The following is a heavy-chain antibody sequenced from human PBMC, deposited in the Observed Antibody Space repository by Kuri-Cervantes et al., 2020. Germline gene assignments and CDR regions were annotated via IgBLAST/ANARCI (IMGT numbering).Heavy chain of an antibody. CDR1: GFTFSSYG. D-gene: IGHD3-10*01. V-gene: IGHV3-30*02. Sequence: GESLKISCAASGFTFSSYGMHWVRQAPGKGLEWVAVIWYDGSNKYYADSVKGRFTISRDNSKNTLYLQMNSLRAEDTAVYYCAKDLEYGSGKWGGQPNWFDPWGQGTLVTVSS. CDR2: IWYDGSNK. CDR3: AKDLEYGSGKWGGQPNWFDP. J-gene: IGHJ5*02.